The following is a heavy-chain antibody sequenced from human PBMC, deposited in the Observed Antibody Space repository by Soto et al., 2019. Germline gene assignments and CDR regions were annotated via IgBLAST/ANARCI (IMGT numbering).Heavy chain of an antibody. J-gene: IGHJ3*02. D-gene: IGHD2-15*01. CDR2: IYSGGST. Sequence: GGSLRLSCAASGFTVSSNYMSWVRQAPGKGLEWVSVIYSGGSTYYADSVKGRFTISRHNSKNTLYLQMNSLRAEDTAVYYCAREGLYCSGGSCYSPYAFDIWGQGTMVTVSS. CDR1: GFTVSSNY. V-gene: IGHV3-53*04. CDR3: AREGLYCSGGSCYSPYAFDI.